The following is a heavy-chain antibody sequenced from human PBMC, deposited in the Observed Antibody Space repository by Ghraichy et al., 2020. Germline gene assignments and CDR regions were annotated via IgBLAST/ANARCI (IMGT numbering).Heavy chain of an antibody. CDR3: ARGSPTSSGNLLTYY. V-gene: IGHV3-74*01. Sequence: GGSLRLSCAASGFTFSDYWMHWVRQVPGKGLVWVSRMNSDGSSRHYADSVKGRFTISRDNAKNTLYLQMNSLRAEDTAVYYCARGSPTSSGNLLTYYWGQGTLVTVSS. CDR2: MNSDGSSR. CDR1: GFTFSDYW. J-gene: IGHJ4*02. D-gene: IGHD1-26*01.